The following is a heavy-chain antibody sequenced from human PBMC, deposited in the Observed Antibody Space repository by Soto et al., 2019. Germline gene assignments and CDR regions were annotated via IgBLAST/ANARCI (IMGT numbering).Heavy chain of an antibody. CDR1: GYTFTSYV. D-gene: IGHD3-10*01. CDR3: ARVGLSGSRAFAY. Sequence: SCKASGYTFTSYVMHWVRQAPGQRLEWMGRINAGNGNTKHSQSFQGRVTITRDTSASTAYMELSSLRSEDTAVYYCARVGLSGSRAFAYWGQGTLVTVSS. CDR2: INAGNGNT. V-gene: IGHV1-3*01. J-gene: IGHJ4*02.